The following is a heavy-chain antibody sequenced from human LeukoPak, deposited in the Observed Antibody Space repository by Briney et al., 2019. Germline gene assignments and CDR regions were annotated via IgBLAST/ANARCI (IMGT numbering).Heavy chain of an antibody. D-gene: IGHD3-10*01. V-gene: IGHV5-51*01. J-gene: IGHJ3*02. Sequence: GESLKISCKGSGNSFTSYWIGWVRQMPGKGLEWMGIIYPGDSDTRYSPSFQGQVTISADKSISTAYLQWSSLKASDTAMYYSARHHFTGAVDDAFDIWGQGTMVTVSS. CDR2: IYPGDSDT. CDR3: ARHHFTGAVDDAFDI. CDR1: GNSFTSYW.